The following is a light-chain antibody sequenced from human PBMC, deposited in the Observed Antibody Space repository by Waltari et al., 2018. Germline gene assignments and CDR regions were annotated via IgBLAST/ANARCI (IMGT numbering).Light chain of an antibody. Sequence: DIVMTQSPESLAVSLGERATINCKSSQSVLYSSNNKNYLAGYQRKPGQPPKLLIYWASTRESGVPDRFSGSGSATDFTLSISSLQAEDVAVYYCQQYYGSPFTFGPGTKVDIK. V-gene: IGKV4-1*01. J-gene: IGKJ3*01. CDR3: QQYYGSPFT. CDR2: WAS. CDR1: QSVLYSSNNKNY.